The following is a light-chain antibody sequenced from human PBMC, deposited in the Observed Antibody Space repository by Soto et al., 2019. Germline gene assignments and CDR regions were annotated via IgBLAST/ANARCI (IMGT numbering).Light chain of an antibody. CDR1: QSVGRNY. CDR3: QQYASSPLT. V-gene: IGKV3-20*01. Sequence: EIVLTQSPGTLSVSPGERATLFCRASQSVGRNYLAWYQQKPGQAPRLLIYGESSRATDIPDRFSGSGSGTDFTLTISRLEPEDFVVYYCQQYASSPLTFGGGTKVETK. J-gene: IGKJ4*01. CDR2: GES.